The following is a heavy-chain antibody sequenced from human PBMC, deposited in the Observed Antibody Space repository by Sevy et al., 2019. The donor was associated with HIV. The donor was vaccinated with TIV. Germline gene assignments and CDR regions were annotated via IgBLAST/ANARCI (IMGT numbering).Heavy chain of an antibody. CDR2: IYYSGST. J-gene: IGHJ1*01. CDR3: ARQYYYGSGSYPEYFQH. CDR1: GGSISSSSYY. Sequence: SETLSLTCTVSGGSISSSSYYWGWIRQPPGKGLEWIGSIYYSGSTYYNPSLKSRVTISVDTSKNQFYLKLSSVTAADTAVYYCARQYYYGSGSYPEYFQHWGQGTLVTVSS. D-gene: IGHD3-10*01. V-gene: IGHV4-39*01.